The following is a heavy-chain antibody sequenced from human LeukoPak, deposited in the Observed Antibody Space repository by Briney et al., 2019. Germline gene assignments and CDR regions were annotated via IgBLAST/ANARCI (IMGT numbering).Heavy chain of an antibody. CDR1: GFTISGFE. Sequence: GGSLRLSCAASGFTISGFEMNWDRLAPGKGLEWVAVIYYDGSNNFYSDSVKGRFTISRDNSKSTVFLQMSSLRAEDTAVYYCARDHHPGYHDSLGFNWLDPWGQGTLVSVSS. V-gene: IGHV3-30*04. D-gene: IGHD3-22*01. J-gene: IGHJ5*02. CDR3: ARDHHPGYHDSLGFNWLDP. CDR2: IYYDGSNN.